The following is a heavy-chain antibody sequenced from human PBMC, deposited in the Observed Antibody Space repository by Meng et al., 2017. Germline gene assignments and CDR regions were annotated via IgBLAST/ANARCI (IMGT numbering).Heavy chain of an antibody. Sequence: QVQLVGSGGGGVQPGRSLRLSRAASRFTFSSYAMHWVRQAPGKGLEWVAVISYDGSNKYYADSVKGRFTISRDNSKNTLYLQMNSLRAEDTAVYYCASMGYWGQGTLVTVSS. D-gene: IGHD3-10*01. CDR3: ASMGY. CDR2: ISYDGSNK. J-gene: IGHJ4*02. CDR1: RFTFSSYA. V-gene: IGHV3-30*01.